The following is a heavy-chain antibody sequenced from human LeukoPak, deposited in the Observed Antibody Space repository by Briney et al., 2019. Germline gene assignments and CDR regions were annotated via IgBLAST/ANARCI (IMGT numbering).Heavy chain of an antibody. J-gene: IGHJ3*02. Sequence: ASVKVSCKASGYTFTSYGISWVRQAPGQGLEWMGWISAYNGNTYYAQKLQGRLTMTTDTSTSTAYMELSSLRSDDTAVYYCARDGQQWLGYAFDIWGQGTMVTVSS. CDR2: ISAYNGNT. V-gene: IGHV1-18*01. D-gene: IGHD6-19*01. CDR3: ARDGQQWLGYAFDI. CDR1: GYTFTSYG.